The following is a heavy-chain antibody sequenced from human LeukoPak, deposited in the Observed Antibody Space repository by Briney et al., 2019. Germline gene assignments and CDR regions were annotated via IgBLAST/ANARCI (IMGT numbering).Heavy chain of an antibody. CDR2: IYNSGTT. D-gene: IGHD1-14*01. Sequence: PSQTLSLTCTVSGGSISSGGYYWNWIRQLPGMGLEWIGYIYNSGTTYYNPSLKSRVTISVDSSKNQFSLQLTSVTAADTAVYYCARDNHYFDYWGQGTLVTVSS. CDR3: ARDNHYFDY. J-gene: IGHJ4*02. V-gene: IGHV4-31*03. CDR1: GGSISSGGYY.